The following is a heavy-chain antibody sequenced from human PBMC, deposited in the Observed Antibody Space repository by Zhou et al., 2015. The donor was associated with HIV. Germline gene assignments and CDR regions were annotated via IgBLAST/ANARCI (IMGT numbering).Heavy chain of an antibody. V-gene: IGHV1-58*02. D-gene: IGHD3-3*01. J-gene: IGHJ6*02. CDR2: IVVGSGNT. CDR1: GFTFTSSA. CDR3: AAVPLTIFGVVRNYYGMDV. Sequence: QMQLLQSGPEVKKPGTSVKVSCKASGFTFTSSAMQWVRQARGQRLEWIGWIVVGSGNTNYAQKFQERVTITRDMSTSTAYMELSSLRSEDTAVYYCAAVPLTIFGVVRNYYGMDVWGQGTTVTVSS.